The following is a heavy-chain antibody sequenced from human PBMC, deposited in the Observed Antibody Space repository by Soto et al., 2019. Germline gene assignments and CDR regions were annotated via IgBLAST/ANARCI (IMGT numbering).Heavy chain of an antibody. D-gene: IGHD4-17*01. V-gene: IGHV4-59*01. Sequence: QVQLQESGPGLVKSSETLSLTCTVSGGSISGYYWSWIRQPPGKGLEWSGYIFYSGNTNYNPSLKSRVTISVDTSKNQFSRKLRSVTAADTAVYYCARDSGYGDPFDYWGQGTLVTVSS. CDR3: ARDSGYGDPFDY. CDR1: GGSISGYY. J-gene: IGHJ4*02. CDR2: IFYSGNT.